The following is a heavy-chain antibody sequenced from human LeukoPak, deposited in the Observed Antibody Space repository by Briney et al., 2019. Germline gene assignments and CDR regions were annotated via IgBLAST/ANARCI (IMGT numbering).Heavy chain of an antibody. D-gene: IGHD6-19*01. CDR1: GGSISSSSDY. Sequence: SETLSLTCTVSGGSISSSSDYWGWIRQPPGKGLEWIGSIYYSGNTYYSPSLKSRVTISVDTSKKQFSLKLSSVTAADTAVYYCASTPSGSSAWYYFDKWGQGTLVTVSS. CDR2: IYYSGNT. V-gene: IGHV4-39*01. CDR3: ASTPSGSSAWYYFDK. J-gene: IGHJ4*02.